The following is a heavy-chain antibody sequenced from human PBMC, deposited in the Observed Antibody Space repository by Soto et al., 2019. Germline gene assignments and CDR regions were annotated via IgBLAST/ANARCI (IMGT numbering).Heavy chain of an antibody. V-gene: IGHV2-26*01. CDR1: GFSLSNARMG. J-gene: IGHJ6*02. D-gene: IGHD3-22*01. CDR2: IFSNDEK. Sequence: QVTLKESGPVLVKPTETLTLTCTVSGFSLSNARMGVSWIRQPPGKALEWLAHIFSNDEKSYSTSLKSRLTISKDTSKSQVVLTMTNMDPVDTATYYGARINYFDSSGYYTNTYGMDVWGQGTTVTVSS. CDR3: ARINYFDSSGYYTNTYGMDV.